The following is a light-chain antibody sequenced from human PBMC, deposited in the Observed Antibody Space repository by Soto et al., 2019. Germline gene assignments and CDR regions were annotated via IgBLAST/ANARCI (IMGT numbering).Light chain of an antibody. Sequence: DIQMTQSPSSVSASVGDRVTITCLACQIINKWLAWYQQKPGKAPTLLIYTASTLQSGVPSRFSGSGSGTDFTLTIRRLQHKDFTTYYCQQANSFPFTFGPGTKVHIK. CDR1: QIINKW. V-gene: IGKV1-12*01. CDR2: TAS. J-gene: IGKJ3*01. CDR3: QQANSFPFT.